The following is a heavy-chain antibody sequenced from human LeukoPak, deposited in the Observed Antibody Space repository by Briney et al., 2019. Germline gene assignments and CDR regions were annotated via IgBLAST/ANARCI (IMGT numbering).Heavy chain of an antibody. J-gene: IGHJ6*03. D-gene: IGHD3-16*01. CDR1: GYIFLNYW. V-gene: IGHV5-51*01. CDR3: ARRGGGRDYYYMDV. Sequence: GESLKISCKGSGYIFLNYWLGWVRQMPGKGLEWMGFIYAGDSDTTYSPSFQGQVTISADKSINIVYLQWSNLKASDTATYYCARRGGGRDYYYMDVWGKGTTVTVSS. CDR2: IYAGDSDT.